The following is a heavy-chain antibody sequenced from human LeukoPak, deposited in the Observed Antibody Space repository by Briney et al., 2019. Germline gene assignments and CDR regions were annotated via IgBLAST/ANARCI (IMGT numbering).Heavy chain of an antibody. D-gene: IGHD1-26*01. CDR3: ARSGSYGQFCDY. CDR2: ISSSSSTI. J-gene: IGHJ4*02. Sequence: GGSLRLSCAASGFTFSSYSMNWVRQAPGKGLEWVSHISSSSSTIYYADSVKGRFTISRDNAKNSLYLQMNSLRAEDAAVYYCARSGSYGQFCDYWGQGTLVTVSS. CDR1: GFTFSSYS. V-gene: IGHV3-48*04.